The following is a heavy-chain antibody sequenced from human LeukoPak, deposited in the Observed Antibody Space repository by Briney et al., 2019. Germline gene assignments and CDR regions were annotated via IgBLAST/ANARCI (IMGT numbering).Heavy chain of an antibody. CDR1: GFTFSNYA. Sequence: QPGGSLRLSCAASGFTFSNYAMNWVRQAPGKGLEWVSAIDSGGGTYYADSVKGRLTISRDNSKNTLYLQLNSLRAEDTAVYYCAKGPQGDWGQGALVTVSS. V-gene: IGHV3-23*01. D-gene: IGHD3-16*01. CDR2: IDSGGGT. J-gene: IGHJ4*02. CDR3: AKGPQGD.